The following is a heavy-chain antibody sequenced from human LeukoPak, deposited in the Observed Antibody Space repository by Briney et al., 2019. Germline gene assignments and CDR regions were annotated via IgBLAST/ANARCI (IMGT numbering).Heavy chain of an antibody. D-gene: IGHD3-3*01. CDR1: GGSINSYY. V-gene: IGHV4-59*08. CDR2: IYYSGST. Sequence: PSETLSLTCTVSGGSINSYYWSWIRQPPGKGLEWIGYIYYSGSTNYNPSLKSRVTISVDTSKNQFSLKLSSVTAADTAVYYCARLYYDFWSGYYITHYYYYMDVWGKGTTVTVSS. J-gene: IGHJ6*03. CDR3: ARLYYDFWSGYYITHYYYYMDV.